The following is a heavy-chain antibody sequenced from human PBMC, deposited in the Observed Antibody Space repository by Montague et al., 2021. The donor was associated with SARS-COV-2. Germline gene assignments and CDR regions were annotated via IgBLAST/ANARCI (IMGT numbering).Heavy chain of an antibody. CDR3: ARGVGRGYTGYEVGY. CDR1: GGSFSSYY. Sequence: SETLSLTCAVYGGSFSSYYWSWIRQPPGKGLEWIGEINHSGSTNXNPSLKSRVTISVDTSKNQFSLNLSSVTAADTAVYYCARGVGRGYTGYEVGYWGQGTLVTVSS. J-gene: IGHJ4*02. CDR2: INHSGST. V-gene: IGHV4-34*01. D-gene: IGHD5-12*01.